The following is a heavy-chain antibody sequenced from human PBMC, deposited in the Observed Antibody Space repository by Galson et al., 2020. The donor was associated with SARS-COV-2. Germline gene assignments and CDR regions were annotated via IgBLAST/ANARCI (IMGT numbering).Heavy chain of an antibody. CDR3: ARHTLSSSSWYDY. J-gene: IGHJ4*02. CDR2: IYYSGST. D-gene: IGHD6-13*01. Sequence: SETLSLTCTVSGGSISSSSYYWGWIRQPPGKGLEWIGSIYYSGSTYYNPSLKSRVTISVDTSKNQFSLKLSSVTAADTAVYYCARHTLSSSSWYDYWGQGTLVTVSS. V-gene: IGHV4-39*01. CDR1: GGSISSSSYY.